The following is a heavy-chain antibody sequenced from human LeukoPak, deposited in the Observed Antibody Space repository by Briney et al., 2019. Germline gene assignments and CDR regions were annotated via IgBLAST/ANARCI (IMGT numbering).Heavy chain of an antibody. Sequence: ASVKVSCKASGYTFNDYYIHWVRQATGQGLEWMGWMNPNSGNTGYAQKFQGRVTMTRNTSISTAYMELSSLRSEDTAVYYCARELGYGSGEWGQGTLVTVSS. D-gene: IGHD3-10*01. CDR1: GYTFNDYY. V-gene: IGHV1-8*02. J-gene: IGHJ4*02. CDR3: ARELGYGSGE. CDR2: MNPNSGNT.